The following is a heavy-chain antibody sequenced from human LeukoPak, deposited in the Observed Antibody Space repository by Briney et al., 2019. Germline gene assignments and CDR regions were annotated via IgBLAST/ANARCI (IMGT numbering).Heavy chain of an antibody. CDR2: ISSSGTYI. CDR1: GFTFSSYG. J-gene: IGHJ4*02. Sequence: RAGGSLRLSCAASGFTFSSYGMNWVRQAPGKGPEWVSRISSSGTYIDYIDSVRGRFTISRDNSKNTLYLQMNSLRAEDTAVYYCAKDSECSSTSCYTFDYWGQGTLVTVSS. D-gene: IGHD2-2*02. V-gene: IGHV3-21*01. CDR3: AKDSECSSTSCYTFDY.